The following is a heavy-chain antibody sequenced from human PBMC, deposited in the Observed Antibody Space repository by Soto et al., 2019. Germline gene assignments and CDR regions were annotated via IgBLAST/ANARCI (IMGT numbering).Heavy chain of an antibody. Sequence: QAQLLQSGPEVKKPGASVRVSCKASGYTFSSYDISWVRQAPGQGLEWLGWISPYNDDTKYAQKLQGRVTMTTDTSARTASMDMRSLRSDDTAVSYCARGGYYDSSGSRDYHYYGMDVWGQGITVTVSS. V-gene: IGHV1-18*01. CDR2: ISPYNDDT. CDR3: ARGGYYDSSGSRDYHYYGMDV. CDR1: GYTFSSYD. J-gene: IGHJ6*02. D-gene: IGHD3-22*01.